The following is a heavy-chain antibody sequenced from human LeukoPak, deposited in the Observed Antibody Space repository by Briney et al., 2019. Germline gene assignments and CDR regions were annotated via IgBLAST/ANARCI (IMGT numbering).Heavy chain of an antibody. CDR1: GFTFSSAW. D-gene: IGHD2-2*01. V-gene: IGHV3-15*07. J-gene: IGHJ5*02. CDR2: IKSKTDGGTT. CDR3: CSSTSCYCDWFDP. Sequence: GGSLRLSCAASGFTFSSAWMNWVRQAPGKGLEWVGRIKSKTDGGTTDYAAPVKGRFTISRDDSKNTLYLQMNSLKTEDTAYGTDCSSTSCYCDWFDPWGQGTLVTVSS.